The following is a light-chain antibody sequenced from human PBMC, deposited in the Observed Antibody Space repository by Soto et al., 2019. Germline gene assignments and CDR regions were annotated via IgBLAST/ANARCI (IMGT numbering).Light chain of an antibody. Sequence: IMLTQSPGTLSLSPGERATLSCRARQSVSSSYLAWYQHKPGQSPGPLIYDTSARATGVPARFSGSRSGPEFTLTINCLQSEDFAIYYCQRYNNWPLTFCGGTKVDIK. CDR2: DTS. CDR1: QSVSSSY. CDR3: QRYNNWPLT. J-gene: IGKJ4*01. V-gene: IGKV3-15*01.